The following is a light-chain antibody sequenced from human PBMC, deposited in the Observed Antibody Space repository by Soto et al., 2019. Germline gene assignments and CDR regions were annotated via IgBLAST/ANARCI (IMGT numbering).Light chain of an antibody. CDR2: GNS. V-gene: IGLV1-40*01. CDR3: QSYDSSLSGSYV. CDR1: SSNIGAGYD. J-gene: IGLJ1*01. Sequence: QCALTKPPSVSGVPGQRGTIFCTGSSSNIGAGYDVHWYQQLPGTAPKLLIYGNSNRPSGVPDRFSGSKSGTSASLAITGLQAEDEADYYCQSYDSSLSGSYVFGTGTKVTVL.